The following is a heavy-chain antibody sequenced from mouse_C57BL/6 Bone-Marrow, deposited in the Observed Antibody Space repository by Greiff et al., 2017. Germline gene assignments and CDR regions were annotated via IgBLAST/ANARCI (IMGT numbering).Heavy chain of an antibody. J-gene: IGHJ4*01. Sequence: QVQLQQSGAELVRPGASVTLSCKASGYTFTDYEMHWVKQTPVHGLEWIGAIDPETGGTPYNQKFKGKATLTADKSSRTAYMELRSLTSEDSAVYYSTRAEPNRALDWSLDDWGQGTTVTVSS. CDR1: GYTFTDYE. D-gene: IGHD4-1*01. CDR3: TRAEPNRALDWSLDD. V-gene: IGHV1-15*01. CDR2: IDPETGGT.